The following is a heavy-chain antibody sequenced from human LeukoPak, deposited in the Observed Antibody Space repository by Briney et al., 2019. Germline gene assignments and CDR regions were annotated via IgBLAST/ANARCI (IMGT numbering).Heavy chain of an antibody. Sequence: PSETLSLTCTVSGGSVSSYYWSWIRQPPGKGLEWIGYFYNSGSTNSNPSLKSRVSISVDTSKNQFSLKLSSVTAADTAVYYCARDDSSGYLFDYWGQGTLVTVSS. J-gene: IGHJ4*02. CDR1: GGSVSSYY. CDR3: ARDDSSGYLFDY. CDR2: FYNSGST. D-gene: IGHD3-22*01. V-gene: IGHV4-59*02.